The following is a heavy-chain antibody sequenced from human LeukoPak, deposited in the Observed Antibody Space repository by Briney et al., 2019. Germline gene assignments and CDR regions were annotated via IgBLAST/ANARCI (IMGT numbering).Heavy chain of an antibody. J-gene: IGHJ5*02. V-gene: IGHV4-59*01. Sequence: SETLSLTCTVSGGSISSYYWNWIRQPPGKGLEWIGYIFYSGITNYNPSLKSRVTISVDTSKKQFSLKLTSVTAADTTVYYCARDSGSYPHWFAPWGQGTLVTVSS. CDR2: IFYSGIT. D-gene: IGHD1-26*01. CDR3: ARDSGSYPHWFAP. CDR1: GGSISSYY.